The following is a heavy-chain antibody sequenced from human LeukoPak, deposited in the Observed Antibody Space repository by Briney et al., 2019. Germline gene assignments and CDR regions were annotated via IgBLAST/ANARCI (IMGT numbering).Heavy chain of an antibody. CDR2: INPDGSST. CDR1: GFTFSSYA. Sequence: GGSLRPSCAASGFTFSSYAMSWVRQAPGKGLVWVSRINPDGSSTDYADSVKGRFTISRDNARNTLYLQMNSLRVEDTAIYYCVRGTNDWTGIDYWGQGTLVTVSS. CDR3: VRGTNDWTGIDY. J-gene: IGHJ4*02. V-gene: IGHV3-74*01. D-gene: IGHD2-8*01.